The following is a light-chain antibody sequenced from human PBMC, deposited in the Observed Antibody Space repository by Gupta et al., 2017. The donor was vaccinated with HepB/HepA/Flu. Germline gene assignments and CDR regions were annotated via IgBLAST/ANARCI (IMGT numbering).Light chain of an antibody. CDR1: SSNIGAGYD. J-gene: IGLJ3*02. Sequence: QSVLTQPPSVSGAPGQRVPISCTGSSSNIGAGYDVHWYQQLPVTAPKLLIYTNNNRPAGVPDRFSGSRSGTSASLAITGLQAEDEADYYCQSYDSTLNGVLFGGGTKLTVL. V-gene: IGLV1-40*01. CDR3: QSYDSTLNGVL. CDR2: TNN.